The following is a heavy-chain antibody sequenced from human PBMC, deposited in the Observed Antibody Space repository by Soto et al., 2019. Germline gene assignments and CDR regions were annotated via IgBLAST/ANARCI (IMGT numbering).Heavy chain of an antibody. CDR1: GASISSSY. CDR2: VFHTGST. CDR3: ARGYYDTSGQSNTFDI. D-gene: IGHD3-22*01. V-gene: IGHV4-59*01. Sequence: SETLSLTCTVSGASISSSYWSWIRQSPEKGLEWIAYVFHTGSTNYNPSLKSRVTTSVDTSKNQFSLKLRSVTAADSAVYYCARGYYDTSGQSNTFDIWGQGTMVT. J-gene: IGHJ3*02.